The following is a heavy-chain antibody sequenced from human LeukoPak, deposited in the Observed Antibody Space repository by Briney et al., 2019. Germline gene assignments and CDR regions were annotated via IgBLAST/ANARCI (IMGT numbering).Heavy chain of an antibody. CDR2: LYYSGST. D-gene: IGHD3-22*01. V-gene: IGHV4-59*01. CDR1: VGSINSYY. J-gene: IGHJ4*02. Sequence: SETLSLTCTVSVGSINSYYWSWIRQPPGKGLEGIGYLYYSGSTNYNPSLKSRVTISVDTSKNQLSLKLSSVTAADTAVYYCARDGDSSGSTFDYWGQGTLVTVSS. CDR3: ARDGDSSGSTFDY.